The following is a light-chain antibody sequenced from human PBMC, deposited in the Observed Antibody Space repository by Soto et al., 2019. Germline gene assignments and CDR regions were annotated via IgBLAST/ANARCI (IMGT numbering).Light chain of an antibody. CDR2: GAS. J-gene: IGKJ1*01. CDR3: QQYDTSGT. CDR1: QSVSSSY. Sequence: EIVLTQSPGTLSLSPGERATLSCRASQSVSSSYLAWYQQKPGQAPRLLIYGASSRAPGIPDRFSGSGSGTDFPLTISRLEPEDFAVYYCQQYDTSGTFGQGTKVEIK. V-gene: IGKV3-20*01.